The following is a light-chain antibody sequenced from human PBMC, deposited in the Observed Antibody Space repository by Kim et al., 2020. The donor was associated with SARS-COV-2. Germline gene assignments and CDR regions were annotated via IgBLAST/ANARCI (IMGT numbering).Light chain of an antibody. J-gene: IGLJ2*01. CDR2: SNN. V-gene: IGLV1-44*01. Sequence: QSVLTQPPSASGTPGQRVTIFCSGSSSNIGSNTVNWYQQLPGTAPKLLIYSNNQRPLGVPDRFSGSKSGTSASLAISGLQSEDEADYYCAAWDDSLNGVVFGGGTQLTVL. CDR1: SSNIGSNT. CDR3: AAWDDSLNGVV.